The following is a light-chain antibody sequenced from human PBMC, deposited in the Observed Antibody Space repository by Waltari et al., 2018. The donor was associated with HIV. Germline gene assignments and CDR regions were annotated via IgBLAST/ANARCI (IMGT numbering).Light chain of an antibody. J-gene: IGKJ4*02. CDR3: QQFSLSPPRT. CDR1: PRCFNGSNNKSS. CDR2: WAS. V-gene: IGKV4-1*01. Sequence: DIVMTQSPDSLPMSLGETATLNCRSSPRCFNGSNNKSSLAWYQQKPGQPPRLLISWASTREAGVADRFSGSGSGTEFTLTINSLQAEDVAVYYCQQFSLSPPRTFGGGTKVEI.